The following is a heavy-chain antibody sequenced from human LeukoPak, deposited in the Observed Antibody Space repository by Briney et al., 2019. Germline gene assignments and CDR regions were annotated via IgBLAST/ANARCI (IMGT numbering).Heavy chain of an antibody. CDR2: FDPEDGET. J-gene: IGHJ4*02. CDR1: GYTLTELS. CDR3: ATVPNELNWNADY. V-gene: IGHV1-24*01. D-gene: IGHD1-1*01. Sequence: ASVKVSCKVSGYTLTELSMHWVRQAPGKGLEWMGGFDPEDGETIYAQKFQGRVTMAEDTSTDTAYMELSSLRSEDTAVYYCATVPNELNWNADYWGQGTLVTVSS.